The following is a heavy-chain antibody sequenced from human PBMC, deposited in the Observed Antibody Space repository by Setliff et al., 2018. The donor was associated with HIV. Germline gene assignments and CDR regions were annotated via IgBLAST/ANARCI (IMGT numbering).Heavy chain of an antibody. Sequence: ASVKVSCKASGYTFTSYYIHWVRQAPGQGLEWMGIISPSGGVTSYAQNFQGRVTMTRDTSTSTVYMELSSLTSEDTAMYYCARRRESSRGLDYWGQGTLVTVS. CDR1: GYTFTSYY. CDR3: ARRRESSRGLDY. CDR2: ISPSGGVT. J-gene: IGHJ4*02. V-gene: IGHV1-46*01. D-gene: IGHD3-10*01.